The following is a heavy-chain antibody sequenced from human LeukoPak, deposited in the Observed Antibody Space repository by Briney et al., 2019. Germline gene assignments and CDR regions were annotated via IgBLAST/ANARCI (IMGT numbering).Heavy chain of an antibody. CDR2: INHSGST. CDR3: AREMRTYYYYYGMDV. CDR1: GGSFSGYY. V-gene: IGHV4-34*01. Sequence: SETLSLTCAVYGGSFSGYYWSWLRQPPGKGLEWIGEINHSGSTNYNPSLKGRVTISVDTSKNQFSLKLSSVTAADTAVYYCAREMRTYYYYYGMDVWGQGTTVTVSS. J-gene: IGHJ6*02.